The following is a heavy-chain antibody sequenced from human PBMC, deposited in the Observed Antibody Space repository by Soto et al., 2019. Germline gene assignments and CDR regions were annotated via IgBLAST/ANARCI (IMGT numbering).Heavy chain of an antibody. V-gene: IGHV3-33*01. J-gene: IGHJ4*02. CDR2: IWYDASKQ. Sequence: VGSLRRSCETSGFSFSVYGMHWVRQAPGKGLEWVAVIWYDASKQFYAASVEGRFTISRDNSKAILYLQMNSLRAEDTAVYYCAAWAEGATEVHWGQGTLVTVSS. CDR3: AAWAEGATEVH. D-gene: IGHD2-15*01. CDR1: GFSFSVYG.